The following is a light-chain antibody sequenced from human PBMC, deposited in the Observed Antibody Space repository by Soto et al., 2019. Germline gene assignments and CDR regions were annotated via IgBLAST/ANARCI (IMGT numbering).Light chain of an antibody. J-gene: IGKJ1*01. V-gene: IGKV3-11*01. CDR1: QSVSNF. CDR3: QQRSNWPWM. CDR2: DAS. Sequence: EIVLTRSPATLSLSPGERATLSCRASQSVSNFLAWYQQKPGQAPRLLISDASNRATGIPGRFSGSGSGTDFSLTISSLEPEDFAVYYCQQRSNWPWMFGQGTKVEIK.